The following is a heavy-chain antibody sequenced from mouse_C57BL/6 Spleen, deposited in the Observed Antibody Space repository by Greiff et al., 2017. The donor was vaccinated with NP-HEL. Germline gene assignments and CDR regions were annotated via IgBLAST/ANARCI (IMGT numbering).Heavy chain of an antibody. J-gene: IGHJ1*03. CDR3: SGRIFTTVVAHYWYFGV. D-gene: IGHD1-1*01. Sequence: QVQLQQSGPGLVQPSQSLSITCTVSGFSLTSYGVHWVRQSPGKGLEWLGVIWSCGSTDYNAAFISRLSISKDNSTCQAFFMMNSLQADYTAIYCGSGRIFTTVVAHYWYFGVRGTGATVTVSS. V-gene: IGHV2-2*01. CDR1: GFSLTSYG. CDR2: IWSCGST.